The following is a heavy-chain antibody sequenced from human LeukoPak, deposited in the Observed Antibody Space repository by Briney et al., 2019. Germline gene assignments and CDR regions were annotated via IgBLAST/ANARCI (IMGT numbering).Heavy chain of an antibody. J-gene: IGHJ4*02. Sequence: PGRSLRLSCAVSGFTFDDYAMHWVRQVPGKGLEWVSGINWNSDSIGYADSVKGRFTTSRDNAKNSLYLQMNSLRAEDTAVYYCAISGSYWAWAHWGQGTLVTVSS. CDR3: AISGSYWAWAH. CDR2: INWNSDSI. D-gene: IGHD1-26*01. V-gene: IGHV3-9*01. CDR1: GFTFDDYA.